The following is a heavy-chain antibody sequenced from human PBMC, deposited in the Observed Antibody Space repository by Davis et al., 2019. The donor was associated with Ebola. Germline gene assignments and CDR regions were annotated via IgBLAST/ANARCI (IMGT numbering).Heavy chain of an antibody. CDR3: KGGATPMDY. CDR1: GGTFSSYA. V-gene: IGHV1-69*06. Sequence: SVRVSCKASGGTFSSYAISWVRQAPGQGLEWMGGIIPIFGTANYAQKFQGRVTITADKSTSTAYMELSSLRSEDTAVYYCKGGATPMDYWGQGTLVTVSS. D-gene: IGHD2-21*01. CDR2: IIPIFGTA. J-gene: IGHJ4*02.